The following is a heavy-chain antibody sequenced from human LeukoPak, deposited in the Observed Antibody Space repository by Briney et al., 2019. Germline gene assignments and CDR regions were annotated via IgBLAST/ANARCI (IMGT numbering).Heavy chain of an antibody. CDR2: IIPIFGTA. J-gene: IGHJ6*03. CDR1: GGTFSSYA. D-gene: IGHD5-18*01. V-gene: IGHV1-69*06. CDR3: ARRSSDTAMVRDYYYYYYMDV. Sequence: GASVKVSCKASGGTFSSYAISWVRQAPGQGLEWMGGIIPIFGTANYAQKFQGRVTITADKSTSTAYMELSSLRSEDRAVYYFARRSSDTAMVRDYYYYYYMDVWGKGTTVTVSS.